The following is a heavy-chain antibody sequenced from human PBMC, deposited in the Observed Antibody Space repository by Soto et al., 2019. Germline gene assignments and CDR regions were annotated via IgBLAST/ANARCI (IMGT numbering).Heavy chain of an antibody. CDR3: ARAQGSAAAGLYYYYGMDV. CDR1: GGTFSSYA. D-gene: IGHD6-13*01. CDR2: IIPIFGTA. V-gene: IGHV1-69*12. J-gene: IGHJ6*02. Sequence: QVQLVQSGAEVKKPGSSVKVSCKASGGTFSSYAISWVRQAPGQGLEWMGGIIPIFGTANYAQKFQGRVTITADESTSTGHMELSSLSSEATAVYSCARAQGSAAAGLYYYYGMDVWGQGTTVAVSS.